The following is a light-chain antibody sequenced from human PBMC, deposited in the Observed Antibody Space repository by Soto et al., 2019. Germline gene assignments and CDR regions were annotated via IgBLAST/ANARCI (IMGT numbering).Light chain of an antibody. CDR3: AQYGSTPLT. Sequence: EIVLTQSPGTLSLSPGERATLSCRASQSVANNYLAWYQQKPGQAPRFLMYDASSRATGIPDRFSGSGSGTDFTLTISRLEPEDFAVYYCAQYGSTPLTFGGGTKVEIK. J-gene: IGKJ4*01. CDR1: QSVANNY. CDR2: DAS. V-gene: IGKV3-20*01.